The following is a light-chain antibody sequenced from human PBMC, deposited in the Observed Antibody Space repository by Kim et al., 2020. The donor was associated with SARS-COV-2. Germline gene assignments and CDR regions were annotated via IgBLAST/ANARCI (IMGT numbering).Light chain of an antibody. Sequence: RVTNSCTGGSSNSGAGYDVHWYQQLPGTAPKLLIYGNSNRPSGVPDRFSGSKSGTSASLAITGLQAEDEADYYCQSYDSSLSGVVFGGGTQLTVL. V-gene: IGLV1-40*01. CDR3: QSYDSSLSGVV. CDR2: GNS. CDR1: SSNSGAGYD. J-gene: IGLJ2*01.